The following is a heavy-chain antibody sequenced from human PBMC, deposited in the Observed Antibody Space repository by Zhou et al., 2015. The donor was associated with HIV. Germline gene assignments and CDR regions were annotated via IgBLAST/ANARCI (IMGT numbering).Heavy chain of an antibody. CDR2: IIPIFGTA. Sequence: QVQLVQSGGELKKPGSSIKVSCKASGYTFRTAGISWVRQVPGQGLEWMGGIIPIFGTANYAQKFQGRVTITADESTSTAYMELSSLRSEDTAVYYCARGVTMVRGVGGYYYYYGMDVWGQGTTVTVSS. D-gene: IGHD3-10*01. V-gene: IGHV1-69*13. J-gene: IGHJ6*02. CDR3: ARGVTMVRGVGGYYYYYGMDV. CDR1: GYTFRTAG.